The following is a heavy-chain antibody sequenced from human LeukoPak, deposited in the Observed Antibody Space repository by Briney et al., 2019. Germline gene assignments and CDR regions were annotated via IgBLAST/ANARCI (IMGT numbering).Heavy chain of an antibody. J-gene: IGHJ4*02. D-gene: IGHD6-13*01. V-gene: IGHV3-30*18. CDR3: AKDGLRYSSNWFDY. CDR1: GFTFSSYG. Sequence: PGGSLRLSCAASGFTFSSYGMHWVRQAPGKGLEWVAVISYDGSNKYYADSVKGRFTISRDNSKNTLYLQMNSLRAEDTAVYYCAKDGLRYSSNWFDYWGQGTLVTVSS. CDR2: ISYDGSNK.